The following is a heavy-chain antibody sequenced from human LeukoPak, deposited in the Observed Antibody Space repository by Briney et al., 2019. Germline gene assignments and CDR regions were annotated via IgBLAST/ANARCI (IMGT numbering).Heavy chain of an antibody. Sequence: SETLSLTCTVSGGSISSYYWSWIRQPPGKGLEWIGYIYYSGSTNYNPSLKSRVTISVDTSKNQFSLKLSSVTAADTAVYYCARRGRKNTIFGVVIPSYYFDYWGQGTLVTVSS. CDR2: IYYSGST. CDR3: ARRGRKNTIFGVVIPSYYFDY. CDR1: GGSISSYY. D-gene: IGHD3-3*01. V-gene: IGHV4-59*12. J-gene: IGHJ4*02.